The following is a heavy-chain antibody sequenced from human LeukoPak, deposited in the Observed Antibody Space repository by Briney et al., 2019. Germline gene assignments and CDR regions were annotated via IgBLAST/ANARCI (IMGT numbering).Heavy chain of an antibody. D-gene: IGHD3-22*01. V-gene: IGHV1-18*01. J-gene: IGHJ4*02. Sequence: ASVEVSCKASGYTFTSYGISWVRQAPGQGLEWMGWISAYNGNTNYAQKLQGRVTMTTDTSTSTAYMELRSLRSDDTAVYYCARVHAYYYDSSGYYLDYWGQGTLVTVSS. CDR1: GYTFTSYG. CDR2: ISAYNGNT. CDR3: ARVHAYYYDSSGYYLDY.